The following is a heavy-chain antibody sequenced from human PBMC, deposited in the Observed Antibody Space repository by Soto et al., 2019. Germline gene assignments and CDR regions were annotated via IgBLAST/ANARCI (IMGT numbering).Heavy chain of an antibody. CDR3: ARGGQQVVSFDY. D-gene: IGHD6-6*01. CDR1: GGTISTYV. J-gene: IGHJ4*02. Sequence: QVHLVQSGAEVKKPGSSVKVSCKTSGGTISTYVINLVRQAPGQGLEWMGRIIPALGAADYAQKFQDRLMITADKSTSTAYMELSSLRSDDTAVYYCARGGQQVVSFDYWGQGTLVAVSS. V-gene: IGHV1-69*08. CDR2: IIPALGAA.